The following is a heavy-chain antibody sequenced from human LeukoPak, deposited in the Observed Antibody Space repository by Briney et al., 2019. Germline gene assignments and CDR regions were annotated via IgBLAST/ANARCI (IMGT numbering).Heavy chain of an antibody. CDR2: ITATGDTA. J-gene: IGHJ4*02. CDR3: AGDRNSDWYSPLDY. Sequence: HPGRSLRLSCAASGFTFSSYAMHWVRQAPGKGLEWVAIITATGDTAYYADSVKGRFTISRDNSRNTVYMQMDSLRAEDTAIYYCAGDRNSDWYSPLDYWGQGPQVTVSP. D-gene: IGHD6-19*01. CDR1: GFTFSSYA. V-gene: IGHV3-23*01.